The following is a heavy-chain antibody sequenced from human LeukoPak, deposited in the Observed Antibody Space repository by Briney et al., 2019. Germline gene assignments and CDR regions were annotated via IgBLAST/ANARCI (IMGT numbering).Heavy chain of an antibody. CDR1: GYTFTSYA. J-gene: IGHJ4*02. CDR2: INTNTGNP. CDR3: VCSPRADSSGWPLNY. V-gene: IGHV7-4-1*02. Sequence: ASVKVSCKASGYTFTSYAMNWVRQAPGQGLEWMGWINTNTGNPTYAQGFTGRFVFSLDTSVSTAYLQISSLKAEDTAVYYCVCSPRADSSGWPLNYWGQGTLVTVSS. D-gene: IGHD6-19*01.